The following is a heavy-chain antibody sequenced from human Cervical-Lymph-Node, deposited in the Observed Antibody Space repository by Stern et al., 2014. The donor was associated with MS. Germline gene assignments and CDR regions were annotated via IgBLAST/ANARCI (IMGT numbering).Heavy chain of an antibody. CDR1: GFTFSRYW. V-gene: IGHV3-74*01. Sequence: EVQLVESGGGLVQPGGSLRLSCAASGFTFSRYWMHWVRQVPGKGLVWFSRINTVGSATDHADSVKGRFTISRDNAKNTLYLQMNSLRAEDTAVYYCVRDLRGPTDSWGQGVLVTVSS. CDR3: VRDLRGPTDS. J-gene: IGHJ4*02. D-gene: IGHD3-10*01. CDR2: INTVGSAT.